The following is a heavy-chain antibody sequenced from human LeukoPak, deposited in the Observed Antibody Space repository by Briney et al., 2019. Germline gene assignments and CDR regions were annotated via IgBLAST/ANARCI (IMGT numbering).Heavy chain of an antibody. CDR2: IRYDGSNK. CDR3: AKDQDEYAAGYYFDY. D-gene: IGHD6-13*01. J-gene: IGHJ4*02. CDR1: GFTLSSYG. Sequence: GGSLRLSCAASGFTLSSYGMHWVRQAPGKGLEWVAFIRYDGSNKYYADSVKGRFTISRDNSKNTLYLQMNSLRAEDTAVYYCAKDQDEYAAGYYFDYWGQGTLVTVSS. V-gene: IGHV3-30*02.